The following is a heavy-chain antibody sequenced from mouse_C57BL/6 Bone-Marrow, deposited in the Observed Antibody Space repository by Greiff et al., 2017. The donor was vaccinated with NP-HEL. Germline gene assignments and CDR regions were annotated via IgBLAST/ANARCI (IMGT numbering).Heavy chain of an antibody. D-gene: IGHD2-5*01. CDR2: ISSGSSTI. Sequence: EVKLVESGGGLVKPGGSLKLSCAASGFTFSDYGMHWVRQAPEKGLEWVAYISSGSSTIYYADTVKGRFTISRDNAKNTLFLQMTSLRSEDTAMDYCARNYSIYWYFDVWGTGTTVTVSS. V-gene: IGHV5-17*01. J-gene: IGHJ1*03. CDR3: ARNYSIYWYFDV. CDR1: GFTFSDYG.